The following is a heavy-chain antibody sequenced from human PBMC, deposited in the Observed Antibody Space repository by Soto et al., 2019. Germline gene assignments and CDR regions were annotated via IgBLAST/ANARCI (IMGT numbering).Heavy chain of an antibody. V-gene: IGHV4-31*03. CDR1: GDSLTIGGHY. CDR2: IYHSGST. Sequence: SETLSLTCSVFGDSLTIGGHYWTWIRQHPGKGLEWIGYIYHSGSTYYSPSLKSRVTISVDTSENQFSLKLTSVTAADTAVYYCAKGGDGLDLWGQGKMVTVSS. CDR3: AKGGDGLDL. J-gene: IGHJ3*01.